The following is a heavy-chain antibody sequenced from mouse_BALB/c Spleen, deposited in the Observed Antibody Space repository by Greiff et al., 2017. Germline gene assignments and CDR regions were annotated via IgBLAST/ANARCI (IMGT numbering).Heavy chain of an antibody. J-gene: IGHJ3*01. Sequence: VQLQQSGPELVKPGASVKMSCKASGYTFTDYVISWVKQRTGQGLEWIGEIYPGSGSTYYNEKFKGKATLTADKSSNTAYMQLSSLTSEDSAVYFCARGNYGSSYNAYWGQGTLVTVSA. V-gene: IGHV1-77*01. CDR3: ARGNYGSSYNAY. D-gene: IGHD1-1*01. CDR2: IYPGSGST. CDR1: GYTFTDYV.